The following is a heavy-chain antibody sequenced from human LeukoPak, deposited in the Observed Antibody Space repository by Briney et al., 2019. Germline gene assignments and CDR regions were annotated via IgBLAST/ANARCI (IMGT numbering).Heavy chain of an antibody. CDR1: GGTFSSYA. CDR2: IIPIFGTA. V-gene: IGHV1-69*13. Sequence: ASVKVSCKASGGTFSSYAISWVRQAPGQGLEWMGGIIPIFGTANYAQKFQGRVTITADESTSTAYMELSSLRPEDTAVYYCARGYYGSGSYTHPSGMDVWGQGTTVTVSS. J-gene: IGHJ6*02. D-gene: IGHD3-10*01. CDR3: ARGYYGSGSYTHPSGMDV.